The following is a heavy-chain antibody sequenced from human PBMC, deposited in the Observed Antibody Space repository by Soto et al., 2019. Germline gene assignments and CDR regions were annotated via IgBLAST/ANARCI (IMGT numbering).Heavy chain of an antibody. CDR2: ISGGTSGT. Sequence: GGSLRLSCAASGFTFSSYAMSWVRQAPGKGLEWVSAISGGTSGTYYADSVKGRFTISRDNSKNTLYLQMNSLRAEDTAVYYCAKERWAAAGTPTLDYWGQGTLVTSPQ. V-gene: IGHV3-23*01. D-gene: IGHD6-13*01. CDR3: AKERWAAAGTPTLDY. J-gene: IGHJ4*02. CDR1: GFTFSSYA.